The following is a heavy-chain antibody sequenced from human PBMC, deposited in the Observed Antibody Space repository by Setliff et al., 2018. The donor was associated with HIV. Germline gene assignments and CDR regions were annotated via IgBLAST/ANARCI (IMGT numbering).Heavy chain of an antibody. CDR3: GRLSETAMASFDS. CDR2: IYKSGTI. J-gene: IGHJ4*02. CDR1: GGSVNSYH. V-gene: IGHV4-59*08. Sequence: PSETLSLTCSVSGGSVNSYHWSWIRQPPGKGLEWIGYIYKSGTINYSPSLKSRVTISAGPSKNQFSLKLTSVTAADTAVYYCGRLSETAMASFDSWGQGILVTVSS. D-gene: IGHD2-21*02.